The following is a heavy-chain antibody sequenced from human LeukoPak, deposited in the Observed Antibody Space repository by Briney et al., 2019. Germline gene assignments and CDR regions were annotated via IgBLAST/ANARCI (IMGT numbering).Heavy chain of an antibody. CDR3: TTVLWFGELSDY. Sequence: GGTLRLSCAASGFTFSSYGMTWVRQAPGKGLEWVGRVKSKTDGGTTDYAAPVKGRFTISRDDSKNTLYLQMNSLKTEDTAVYYCTTVLWFGELSDYWGQGTLVTVSS. CDR2: VKSKTDGGTT. J-gene: IGHJ4*02. V-gene: IGHV3-15*01. D-gene: IGHD3-10*01. CDR1: GFTFSSYG.